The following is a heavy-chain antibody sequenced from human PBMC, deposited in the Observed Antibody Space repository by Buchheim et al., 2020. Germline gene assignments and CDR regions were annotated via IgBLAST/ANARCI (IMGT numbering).Heavy chain of an antibody. V-gene: IGHV1-2*04. CDR2: INPNSGGT. D-gene: IGHD3-22*01. CDR1: GYTFTGYY. CDR3: TRGDDSSGYYYGGYYYGMDV. J-gene: IGHJ6*02. Sequence: QVQLVQSGAEVKKPGASVKVSCKASGYTFTGYYMHWVRQAPGQGLEWMGRINPNSGGTNYAQKFQGWVTMTRDTSISTAYMELSRLRSDDTAVYYCTRGDDSSGYYYGGYYYGMDVWGQGTT.